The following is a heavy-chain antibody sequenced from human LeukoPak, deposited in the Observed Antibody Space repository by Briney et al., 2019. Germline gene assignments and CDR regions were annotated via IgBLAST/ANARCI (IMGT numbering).Heavy chain of an antibody. Sequence: GASVEVSCKASGYTFTSYGISWVRQAPGQGLEWMGWISAYNGNTNYAQKLQGRVTMTTDTSTSTAYMELRSLRSDDTAVYYCARDRAVRGSYPSNWFDPWGQGTLVTVSS. J-gene: IGHJ5*02. CDR2: ISAYNGNT. V-gene: IGHV1-18*01. D-gene: IGHD1-26*01. CDR3: ARDRAVRGSYPSNWFDP. CDR1: GYTFTSYG.